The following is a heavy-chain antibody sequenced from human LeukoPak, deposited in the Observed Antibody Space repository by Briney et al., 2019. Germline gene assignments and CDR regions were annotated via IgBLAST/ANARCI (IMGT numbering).Heavy chain of an antibody. J-gene: IGHJ4*02. V-gene: IGHV3-15*01. Sequence: PGGSLRLSCAASGFIFRNAWMTWVRQAPGKGLEWVGRLKSNPDGGTADYAAPVKGRFTISRDDSRNTLYLQVNNLKLEDTAVDYCTTLAHDVHYWGQGTLVTVSS. CDR2: LKSNPDGGTA. CDR3: TTLAHDVHY. CDR1: GFIFRNAW. D-gene: IGHD3-3*01.